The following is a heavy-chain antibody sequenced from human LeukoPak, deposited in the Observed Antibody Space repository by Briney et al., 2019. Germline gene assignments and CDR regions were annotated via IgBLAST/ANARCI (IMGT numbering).Heavy chain of an antibody. V-gene: IGHV4-34*01. CDR2: SNHSGST. J-gene: IGHJ4*02. D-gene: IGHD5-18*01. Sequence: SETLSLTCAVYGGSFSGYYWSGIRQPPGKGVEWTGESNHSGSTNYNPSLKGRVTISVDTSKNQFSLKLSSVTAADTAVYYCAGGRIQLWLRHAYYFDYWGQGTLVTVSS. CDR1: GGSFSGYY. CDR3: AGGRIQLWLRHAYYFDY.